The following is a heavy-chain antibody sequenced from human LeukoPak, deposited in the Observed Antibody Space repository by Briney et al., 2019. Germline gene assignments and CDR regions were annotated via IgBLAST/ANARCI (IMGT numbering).Heavy chain of an antibody. J-gene: IGHJ4*02. CDR2: IIPIFGTA. V-gene: IGHV1-69*05. CDR3: ARAGTYYYGSGSHGYFDF. Sequence: GASVKVSCKASGGTFSSYAISWVRQAPGQGLEWMGGIIPIFGTANYAQKFQGRVTITTDESTSTAYMELSRLRSEDTAVYYCARAGTYYYGSGSHGYFDFWGKGTGVTVSS. D-gene: IGHD3-10*01. CDR1: GGTFSSYA.